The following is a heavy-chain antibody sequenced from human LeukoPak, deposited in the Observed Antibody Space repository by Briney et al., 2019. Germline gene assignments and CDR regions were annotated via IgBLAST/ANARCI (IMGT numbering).Heavy chain of an antibody. Sequence: GGSLRLSCAASGFTFSSYPMNWVRQAPGKGLEWISSISASSTYIYYADSLKGRFTISRDNAKNSLYLQMNSLRAEDTAVYYCARDGEGFWSGYYTGWGQGTLVTVSS. CDR1: GFTFSSYP. V-gene: IGHV3-21*01. CDR2: ISASSTYI. CDR3: ARDGEGFWSGYYTG. D-gene: IGHD3-3*01. J-gene: IGHJ4*02.